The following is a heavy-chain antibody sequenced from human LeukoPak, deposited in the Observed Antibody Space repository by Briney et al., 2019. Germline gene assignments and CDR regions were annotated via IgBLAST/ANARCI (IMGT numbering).Heavy chain of an antibody. J-gene: IGHJ4*02. CDR1: GDSVSSNSAA. V-gene: IGHV6-1*01. CDR2: TYYRSKWYN. D-gene: IGHD3-16*02. Sequence: SQTLSLTCAISGDSVSSNSAAWNWIRQSPSRGLEWLGRTYYRSKWYNDYAVSVKSRITINPDTSKNQFSLQLNSVTPEDTAVYYCARSGTFGGVIVENFDYWGQGTLVTVSS. CDR3: ARSGTFGGVIVENFDY.